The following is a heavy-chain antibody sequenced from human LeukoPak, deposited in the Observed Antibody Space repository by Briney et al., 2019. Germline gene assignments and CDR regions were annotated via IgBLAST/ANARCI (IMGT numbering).Heavy chain of an antibody. Sequence: PGGSLRLSCAASGFTFSSYAMSWVRQAPGKGLEWVSAISGSGGSTYYADSVKGRFTISRDNSKNTLYLQMNSLRAEDTAVYYCTSAYYDFWSGGSWYMDVWGKGTTVTVSS. D-gene: IGHD3-3*01. J-gene: IGHJ6*03. V-gene: IGHV3-23*01. CDR3: TSAYYDFWSGGSWYMDV. CDR2: ISGSGGST. CDR1: GFTFSSYA.